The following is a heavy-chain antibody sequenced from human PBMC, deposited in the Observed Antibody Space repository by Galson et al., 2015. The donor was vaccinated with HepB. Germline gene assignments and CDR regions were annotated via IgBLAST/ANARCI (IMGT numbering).Heavy chain of an antibody. CDR1: GFSLSTSGMC. CDR3: ARTTKYYGGNSGFDY. CDR2: IDWDDDK. J-gene: IGHJ4*02. D-gene: IGHD4-23*01. Sequence: PALVKPTQTLTLTCTFSGFSLSTSGMCVSWIRQPPGKALEWLARIDWDDDKYYSTSLKTRLTISKDTSKNQVVLTMTNMDPVDTATYYCARTTKYYGGNSGFDYWGQGTLVTVSS. V-gene: IGHV2-70*11.